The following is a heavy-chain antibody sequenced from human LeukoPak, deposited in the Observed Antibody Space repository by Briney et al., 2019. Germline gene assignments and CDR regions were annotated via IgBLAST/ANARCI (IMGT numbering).Heavy chain of an antibody. CDR3: VRGGGATDY. CDR2: IKEDGSDK. D-gene: IGHD3-16*01. V-gene: IGHV3-7*01. J-gene: IGHJ4*02. Sequence: GGSLRLSCAGSGFTFSTYWMSWVRQAPGKGLEWVANIKEDGSDKNYVDSVKGRFTISRDNARNSLNLQMDSLRVDDTAVYYCVRGGGATDYWGQGTLVTVSS. CDR1: GFTFSTYW.